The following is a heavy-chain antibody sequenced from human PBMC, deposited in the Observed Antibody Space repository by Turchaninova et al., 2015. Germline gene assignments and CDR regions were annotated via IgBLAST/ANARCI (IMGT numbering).Heavy chain of an antibody. V-gene: IGHV3-23*04. Sequence: EVQMVESGGGLVQPGGSRGLSCAASGLTFSSQAMSWVRQAPGKGLEWVSGISGSGGNTYYADSVKGRFTISRDNSRNTLFLQMNSLRAEDTAVYYCAKGGLFDRQAHWGPGTLVTVSS. CDR1: GLTFSSQA. J-gene: IGHJ4*02. D-gene: IGHD2-21*01. CDR2: ISGSGGNT. CDR3: AKGGLFDRQAH.